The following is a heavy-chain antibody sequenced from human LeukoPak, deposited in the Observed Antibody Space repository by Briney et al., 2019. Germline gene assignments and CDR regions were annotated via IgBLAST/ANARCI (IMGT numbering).Heavy chain of an antibody. V-gene: IGHV1-18*01. CDR3: ARDRLVGATTHYYYYMDV. CDR2: ISAYNGNT. D-gene: IGHD1-26*01. Sequence: ASVTVSCTASGYTFTSYGISWVRQAPGQGLEWMGWISAYNGNTNYAQKLQGRVTMTTDTSTSTAYMELRSLRSDDTAVYYCARDRLVGATTHYYYYMDVWGKGTTVTVSS. CDR1: GYTFTSYG. J-gene: IGHJ6*03.